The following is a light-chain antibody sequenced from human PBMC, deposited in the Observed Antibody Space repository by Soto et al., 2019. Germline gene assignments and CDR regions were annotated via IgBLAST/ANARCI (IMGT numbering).Light chain of an antibody. V-gene: IGKV3D-15*01. Sequence: EIVMTQSPATLSVSPGERATLSCRASQSVTSNLAWYQQKPGQAPSLLIYDISARATGIPPRLSGSGSGTEFTLINSILQSEDVAVYYCQQYNDWPLTFGGGTRVEIK. CDR1: QSVTSN. CDR2: DIS. J-gene: IGKJ4*01. CDR3: QQYNDWPLT.